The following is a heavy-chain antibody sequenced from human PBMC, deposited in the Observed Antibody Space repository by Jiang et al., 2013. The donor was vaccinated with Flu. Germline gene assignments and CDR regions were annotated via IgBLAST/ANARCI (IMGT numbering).Heavy chain of an antibody. Sequence: LLKPSETLSLTCAVYGGSFSGYYWSWIRQPPGKGLEWIGEINHSGSTNYNPSLKSRVTISVDTSKNQFSLKLSSVTAADTAVYYCARVVAAAGKDYWGQGTLVTVSS. D-gene: IGHD6-13*01. CDR3: ARVVAAAGKDY. V-gene: IGHV4-34*01. J-gene: IGHJ4*02. CDR2: INHSGST. CDR1: GGSFSGYY.